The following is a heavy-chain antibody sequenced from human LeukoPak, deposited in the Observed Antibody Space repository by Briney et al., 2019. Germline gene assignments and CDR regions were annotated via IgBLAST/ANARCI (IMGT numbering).Heavy chain of an antibody. V-gene: IGHV3-7*01. CDR2: IKQDGSEK. Sequence: GGSLRLSCAASGFTFSSYWMSWVRQAPGKGREWGANIKQDGSEKYYVDSVKGRFTISRDNAKNSLYLQMNSLRAEDTAVYYCASRKHYDSIVGDAFDIWGQGTMVTVSS. CDR1: GFTFSSYW. J-gene: IGHJ3*02. CDR3: ASRKHYDSIVGDAFDI. D-gene: IGHD3-22*01.